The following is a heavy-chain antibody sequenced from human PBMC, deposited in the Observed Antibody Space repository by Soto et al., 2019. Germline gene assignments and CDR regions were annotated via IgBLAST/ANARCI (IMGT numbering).Heavy chain of an antibody. CDR3: AKEGPGGWYYFDY. CDR2: IYSGGST. D-gene: IGHD6-19*01. J-gene: IGHJ4*01. CDR1: GFTVSSNY. Sequence: EVQLVESGGGLVQPGGSLRLSCAASGFTVSSNYMTWVRQAPGKGLEWVSAIYSGGSTYYADSVKGRFTISRDNPKNTVYLQMHSLRAEDTAVYYCAKEGPGGWYYFDYWGLGTLVTVSS. V-gene: IGHV3-66*01.